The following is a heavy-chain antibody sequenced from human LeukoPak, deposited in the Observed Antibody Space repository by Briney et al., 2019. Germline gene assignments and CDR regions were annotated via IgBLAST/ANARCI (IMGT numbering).Heavy chain of an antibody. CDR3: AKETDLSDFFYYYMDV. Sequence: PGGSLRLSCAASGFTFSSYGMHWVRQAPGKGLEWVAVIWYDGSNKYYADSVKGRFTISRDNSKNTLYLQMNSLRAEDTAVYYCAKETDLSDFFYYYMDVWGKGTTVTVSS. CDR2: IWYDGSNK. D-gene: IGHD3-3*01. V-gene: IGHV3-33*03. CDR1: GFTFSSYG. J-gene: IGHJ6*03.